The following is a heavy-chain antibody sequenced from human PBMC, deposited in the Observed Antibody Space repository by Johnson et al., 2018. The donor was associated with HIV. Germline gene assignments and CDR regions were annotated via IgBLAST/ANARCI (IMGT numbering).Heavy chain of an antibody. CDR3: YAFDI. J-gene: IGHJ3*02. Sequence: VESVKGRFTISRDNAKNSLYLQMNSLRAEDTAVYYCYAFDIWGQGTMVTVSS. V-gene: IGHV3-7*01.